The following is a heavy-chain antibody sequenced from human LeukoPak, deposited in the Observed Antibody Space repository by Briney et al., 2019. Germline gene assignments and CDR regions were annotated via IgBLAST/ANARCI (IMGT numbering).Heavy chain of an antibody. D-gene: IGHD3-22*01. J-gene: IGHJ4*02. V-gene: IGHV4-59*12. CDR3: ARDAGRYYYDSSGYSVFDY. CDR2: IYYSGTT. CDR1: GGSISTYY. Sequence: SETLSLTCTVSGGSISTYYWSWIRKPPGKGLEWIGSIYYSGTTYYNPSLKSRVTISIDTSKNQFSLKLSSVTAADTAVYYCARDAGRYYYDSSGYSVFDYWGQGTLVTVSS.